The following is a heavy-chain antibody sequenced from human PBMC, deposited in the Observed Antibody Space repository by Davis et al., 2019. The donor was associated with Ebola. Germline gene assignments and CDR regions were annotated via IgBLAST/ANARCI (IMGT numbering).Heavy chain of an antibody. CDR2: IYYGGTT. Sequence: SETLSLTCIVSGGSISSTNYYWAWIRQPPGKGLEWLGYIYYGGTTKYNPSLKSRVTFSGDTSKNQFSLKLSSVTAADTAVYYCARGSLGYCTGGVCYGYYYYYGMDVWGQGTTVTVSS. J-gene: IGHJ6*02. CDR1: GGSISSTNYY. D-gene: IGHD2-8*02. CDR3: ARGSLGYCTGGVCYGYYYYYGMDV. V-gene: IGHV4-61*05.